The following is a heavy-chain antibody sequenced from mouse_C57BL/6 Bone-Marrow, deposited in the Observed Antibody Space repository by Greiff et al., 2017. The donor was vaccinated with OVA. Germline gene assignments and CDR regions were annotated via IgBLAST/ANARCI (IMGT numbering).Heavy chain of an antibody. V-gene: IGHV10-3*01. D-gene: IGHD1-1*01. CDR1: GFTFNTYA. CDR2: IRSKSSNYAT. CDR3: VRANYYGSSYWYFDV. J-gene: IGHJ1*03. Sequence: EVKLMESGGGLVQPKGSLKLSCAASGFTFNTYAMHWVRQAPGQGLEWVARIRSKSSNYATYYADSVKDRFTISRDDSQSMLYLQMNNLKTEDTAIYYCVRANYYGSSYWYFDVWGTGTTVTVSS.